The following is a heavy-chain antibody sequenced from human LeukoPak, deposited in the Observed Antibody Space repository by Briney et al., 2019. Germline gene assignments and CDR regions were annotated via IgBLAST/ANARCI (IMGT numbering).Heavy chain of an antibody. V-gene: IGHV3-15*01. CDR2: VNTNADGGTT. J-gene: IGHJ5*02. CDR1: GLTFTNAY. CDR3: TTAFPDCTSALCTGS. D-gene: IGHD2-8*02. Sequence: GGSLRLSCVASGLTFTNAYMSWVRQAPGKGLEWLGRVNTNADGGTTDSAAPLEGRISISRDDSTSTAYLQITGMKVDDSGVFYCTTAFPDCTSALCTGSWGQGTLVTVSS.